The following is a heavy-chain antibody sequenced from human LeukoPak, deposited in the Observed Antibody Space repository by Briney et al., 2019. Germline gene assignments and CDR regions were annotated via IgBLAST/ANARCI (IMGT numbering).Heavy chain of an antibody. D-gene: IGHD6-13*01. V-gene: IGHV4-61*01. CDR3: ARDSSSWFNYYYGMDV. Sequence: PSETLSLTCTVSGGSISSNSYYWSWIRQPPGKGLEWIGYIYHSGSTNYNPSLKSRVTISVDTSKNQFSLKLSSVTAADTAVYYCARDSSSWFNYYYGMDVWGQGTTVTVSS. J-gene: IGHJ6*02. CDR1: GGSISSNSYY. CDR2: IYHSGST.